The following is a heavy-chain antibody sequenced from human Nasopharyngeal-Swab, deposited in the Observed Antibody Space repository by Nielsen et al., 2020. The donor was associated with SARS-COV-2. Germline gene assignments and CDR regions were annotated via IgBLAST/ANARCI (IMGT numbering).Heavy chain of an antibody. CDR1: GFTFSSYS. CDR3: ARSCSGGSCYSAAFDI. CDR2: ISSSSSYI. J-gene: IGHJ3*02. Sequence: EGSLRLSCAASGFTFSSYSMNWVRQAPGKGLEWVSSISSSSSYIYYADSVKGRFTISRDNAKNSLYLQMNSLRAEDTAVYYCARSCSGGSCYSAAFDIWGQGTMVTVSS. V-gene: IGHV3-21*01. D-gene: IGHD2-15*01.